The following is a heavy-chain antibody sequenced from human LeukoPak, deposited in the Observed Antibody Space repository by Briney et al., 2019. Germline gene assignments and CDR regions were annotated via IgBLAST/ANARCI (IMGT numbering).Heavy chain of an antibody. D-gene: IGHD6-13*01. J-gene: IGHJ4*02. CDR1: GGSISSGYY. CDR3: ARDSANLWGIAAAEFDY. CDR2: IYHSGST. Sequence: SETLSLTCTVSGGSISSGYYWGWIRQPPGKGLEWIGSIYHSGSTYYNPSLKSRVTISVDTSKNQFSLKLSSVTAADTAVYYCARDSANLWGIAAAEFDYWGQGTLVTVSS. V-gene: IGHV4-38-2*02.